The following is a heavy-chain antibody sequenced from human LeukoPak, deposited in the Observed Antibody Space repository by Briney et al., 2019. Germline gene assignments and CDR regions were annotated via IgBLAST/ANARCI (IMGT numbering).Heavy chain of an antibody. J-gene: IGHJ4*02. CDR1: GVSISSSGYY. D-gene: IGHD3-22*01. Sequence: SETLSLTCTVSGVSISSSGYYWGWIRQPPGKGLEWIGEINHSGSTNYNPSLKSRVTISVDTSKNQFSLKLSSVTAADTAVYYCARHGSVVVAPNGDFDYWGQGTLVTVSS. V-gene: IGHV4-39*01. CDR3: ARHGSVVVAPNGDFDY. CDR2: INHSGST.